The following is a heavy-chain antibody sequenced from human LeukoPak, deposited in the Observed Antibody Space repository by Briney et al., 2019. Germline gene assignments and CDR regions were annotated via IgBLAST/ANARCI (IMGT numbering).Heavy chain of an antibody. CDR1: GFTVSSNY. CDR3: ARLTTLSVASYYYYGMDV. D-gene: IGHD4-17*01. Sequence: GGSLRLSCAASGFTVSSNYMSWVRQAPGKGLEWISFIYSGGSTYYADSVKGRFTISRDNSKNTLYLQMNSLRAEDTAVYYCARLTTLSVASYYYYGMDVWGQGTTVTVSS. V-gene: IGHV3-66*01. CDR2: IYSGGST. J-gene: IGHJ6*02.